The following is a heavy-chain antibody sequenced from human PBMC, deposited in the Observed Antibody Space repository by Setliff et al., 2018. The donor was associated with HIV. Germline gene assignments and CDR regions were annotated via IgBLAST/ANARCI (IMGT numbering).Heavy chain of an antibody. CDR3: AREVDVLTTSDAFDI. D-gene: IGHD2-21*02. Sequence: SETLSLTCTVSGGSVSTTNYYWSWIRQPPGKGLEWIGYIHYGGSAAYYSPSLQSRSTISIDTSKNQFSLRLTSVTAADTAIYYCAREVDVLTTSDAFDIWGRGTMVTVSS. CDR1: GGSVSTTNYY. CDR2: IHYGGSAA. J-gene: IGHJ3*02. V-gene: IGHV4-30-4*08.